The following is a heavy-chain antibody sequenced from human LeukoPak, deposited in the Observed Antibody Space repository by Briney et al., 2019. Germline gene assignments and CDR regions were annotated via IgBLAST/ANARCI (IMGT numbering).Heavy chain of an antibody. CDR1: GGSISSSSYY. CDR2: IYYSGST. V-gene: IGHV4-39*01. J-gene: IGHJ4*02. Sequence: PSETLSLTFTVSGGSISSSSYYWGWIRQPPGKGLEWIGSIYYSGSTYYNPSLKSRVTISLDTSKNQFSLKLSSVTAADTAVYYCARHARPRITAIDLDYWGQGTLVTVSS. D-gene: IGHD6-25*01. CDR3: ARHARPRITAIDLDY.